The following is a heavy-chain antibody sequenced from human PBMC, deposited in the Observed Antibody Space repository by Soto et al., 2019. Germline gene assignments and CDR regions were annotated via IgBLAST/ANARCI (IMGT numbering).Heavy chain of an antibody. D-gene: IGHD3-9*01. Sequence: GGSLRLSCAASGFTFSSYGMHWVRQAPGKGLEWVAVIWYDGSNKYYADSVKGRFTISRDNSKNTLYLQMNSLRAEDTAVYYCARDPRLFRYFDWLLYYYGMDVWGQGTTVTVSS. CDR1: GFTFSSYG. J-gene: IGHJ6*02. V-gene: IGHV3-33*01. CDR3: ARDPRLFRYFDWLLYYYGMDV. CDR2: IWYDGSNK.